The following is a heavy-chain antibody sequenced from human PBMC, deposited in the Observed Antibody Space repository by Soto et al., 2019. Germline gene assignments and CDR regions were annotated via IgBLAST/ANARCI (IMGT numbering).Heavy chain of an antibody. D-gene: IGHD1-1*01. V-gene: IGHV3-9*01. CDR3: VKDTGDGYNYEGFDI. CDR1: GFAFDDYA. CDR2: IAWNSDDI. Sequence: EGQLVESGGGLVQPGRSLRVSCAASGFAFDDYAMHWIRQAPGKGLEWVSGIAWNSDDIAYADSVKGRFTISRDNAKNTLYLQMNSLRSEDTAFYYCVKDTGDGYNYEGFDIWGQGTMVTVSS. J-gene: IGHJ3*02.